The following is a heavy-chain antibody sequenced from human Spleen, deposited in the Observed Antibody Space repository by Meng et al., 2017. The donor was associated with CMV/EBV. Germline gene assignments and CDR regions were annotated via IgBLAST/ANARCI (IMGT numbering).Heavy chain of an antibody. V-gene: IGHV3-23*01. CDR3: AKIKIAPIEGNYFDY. Sequence: GGSLRLSCAASGFTFSNYAMTWVRQAPGKGLEWVSVISGSGGSTHYADSVKGRFTISRDNSKNTLYLQINSLRAEDTVVYYCAKIKIAPIEGNYFDYWGQGTLVTVSS. CDR1: GFTFSNYA. J-gene: IGHJ4*02. CDR2: ISGSGGST. D-gene: IGHD6-13*01.